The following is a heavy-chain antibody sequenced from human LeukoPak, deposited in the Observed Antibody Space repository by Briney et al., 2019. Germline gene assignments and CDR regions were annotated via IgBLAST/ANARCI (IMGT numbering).Heavy chain of an antibody. CDR2: IYYSGST. CDR3: ARRIVGATIDAFDI. D-gene: IGHD1-26*01. Sequence: SETLSLTCAVYGGSFSSYYWSWIRQPPGKGLEWIGYIYYSGSTNYNPSLKSRVTISVDTSKNQFSLKLSSVTAADTAVYYCARRIVGATIDAFDIWGQGTMVTVSS. J-gene: IGHJ3*02. CDR1: GGSFSSYY. V-gene: IGHV4-59*08.